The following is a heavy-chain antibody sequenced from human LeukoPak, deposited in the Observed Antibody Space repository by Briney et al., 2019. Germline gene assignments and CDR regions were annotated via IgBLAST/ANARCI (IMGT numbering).Heavy chain of an antibody. V-gene: IGHV3-74*01. Sequence: GGSLRLSCAASGFTFSSYWMHWVRQAPGKGLVWVSRINSDGSSTSYADSVKGRFTISRDNAKNTLSLQMNSLRAEDTAVYYCARSPGYCSGGSCIYFDYWGQGTLVTVSS. CDR1: GFTFSSYW. CDR3: ARSPGYCSGGSCIYFDY. CDR2: INSDGSST. J-gene: IGHJ4*02. D-gene: IGHD2-15*01.